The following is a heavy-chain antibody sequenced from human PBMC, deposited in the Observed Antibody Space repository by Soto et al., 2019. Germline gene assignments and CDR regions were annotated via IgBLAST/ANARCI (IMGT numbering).Heavy chain of an antibody. J-gene: IGHJ6*02. Sequence: ASVKVSCKASGYTFTSYTFSWVRQAPGQGLEWMGWISANNGNIRYAQKLQGRVTMTTDTSTSTVYVEVWSLRSDDTAVYYCARQKGINNYYGMDFWGPGTTVTVSS. CDR1: GYTFTSYT. D-gene: IGHD3-10*01. V-gene: IGHV1-18*04. CDR3: ARQKGINNYYGMDF. CDR2: ISANNGNI.